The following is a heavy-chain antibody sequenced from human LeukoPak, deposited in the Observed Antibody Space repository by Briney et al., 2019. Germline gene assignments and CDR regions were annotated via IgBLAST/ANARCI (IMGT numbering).Heavy chain of an antibody. CDR1: GDSISTYY. J-gene: IGHJ5*02. Sequence: SETLSLTCTVSGDSISTYYWNWIRQPAGKGLEWIGRIYTSGNTNYNPSLKGRVTMSLDTSKNQFSLNLSSVTAADTAMYYCAKKALPGNWFDPWGQGTLGTVSS. V-gene: IGHV4-4*07. CDR3: AKKALPGNWFDP. CDR2: IYTSGNT.